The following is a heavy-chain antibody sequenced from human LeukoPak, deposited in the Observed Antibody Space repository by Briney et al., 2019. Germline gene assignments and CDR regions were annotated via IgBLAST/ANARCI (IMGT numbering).Heavy chain of an antibody. Sequence: SETLSLTCTVSGGPISSSSYYWGWIRQPPGKGLEWIGSIYYSGSTYYNPSLKSRVTISVDTSKNQFSLKLSSVTAADTAVYYCARAPKQQLVSKTVFDYWGQGTLVTVSS. D-gene: IGHD6-13*01. CDR2: IYYSGST. V-gene: IGHV4-39*07. CDR3: ARAPKQQLVSKTVFDY. J-gene: IGHJ4*02. CDR1: GGPISSSSYY.